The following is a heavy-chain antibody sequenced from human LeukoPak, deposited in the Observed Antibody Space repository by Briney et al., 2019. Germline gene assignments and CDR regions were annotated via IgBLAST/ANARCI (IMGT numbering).Heavy chain of an antibody. D-gene: IGHD6-13*01. CDR3: ARGAVWQLVRFYYGMDV. V-gene: IGHV4-34*01. CDR2: INHSGST. Sequence: SETLSLTCAVYVGSFSGYYWSWIRHPPGKGLEWIGEINHSGSTNYNPSLKSRVTISVDTSKNQFSLKLSSVTAADTAVYYCARGAVWQLVRFYYGMDVWGQGTTVTVSS. CDR1: VGSFSGYY. J-gene: IGHJ6*02.